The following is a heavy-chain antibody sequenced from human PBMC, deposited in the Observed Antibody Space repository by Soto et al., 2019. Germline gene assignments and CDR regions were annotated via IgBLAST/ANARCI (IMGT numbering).Heavy chain of an antibody. CDR1: GYRFTSYW. CDR3: ARQSRGGGTAGLYYYYGMDV. J-gene: IGHJ6*02. CDR2: IYPGDSDT. V-gene: IGHV5-51*01. Sequence: CKGSGYRFTSYWIAWVRQMPGKGLEWMGIIYPGDSDTRYSPSFQGQVTISADKSISTAYLQWSSLKASDTAMYYCARQSRGGGTAGLYYYYGMDVWGQGTTVTVSS. D-gene: IGHD1-1*01.